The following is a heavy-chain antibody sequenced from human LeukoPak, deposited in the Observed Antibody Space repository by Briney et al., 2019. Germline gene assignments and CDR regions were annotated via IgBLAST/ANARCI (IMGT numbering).Heavy chain of an antibody. D-gene: IGHD4/OR15-4a*01. CDR1: GFTFSSYA. V-gene: IGHV3-23*01. Sequence: GGSLRLSCAASGFTFSSYAMNWVRQAPGKGLAWVSGINNSGGSTYYADSVKGRFTISRDNSKNTLYLQMNSLRAEDTAVYYCARRAGAYSHPYDYWGQGTLVTVSS. CDR2: INNSGGST. CDR3: ARRAGAYSHPYDY. J-gene: IGHJ4*02.